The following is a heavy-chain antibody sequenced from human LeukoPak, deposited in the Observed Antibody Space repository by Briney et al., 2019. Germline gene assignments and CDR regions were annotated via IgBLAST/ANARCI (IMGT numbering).Heavy chain of an antibody. CDR1: GGSLSGYY. CDR3: ARVTGEQLR. J-gene: IGHJ4*02. CDR2: IYYSGST. V-gene: IGHV4-31*11. Sequence: SETLSLTCAVYGGSLSGYYWNWIRQAPGKGLEWIGYIYYSGSTYYNPSLKSRVTISVDTSKNQFSLKLSSVTAADTAVYSCARVTGEQLRWGQGTLVTVSS. D-gene: IGHD4-17*01.